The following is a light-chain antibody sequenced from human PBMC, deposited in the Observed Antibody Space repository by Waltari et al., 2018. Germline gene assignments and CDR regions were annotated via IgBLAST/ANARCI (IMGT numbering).Light chain of an antibody. J-gene: IGKJ5*01. CDR1: QSVSSSY. CDR3: QQYGSSPIT. CDR2: GAS. Sequence: EIVLTQSPGTLSLSPGERATLSCRASQSVSSSYLAWYQQTPGQAPRLLIYGASSRATGIPARFSGSGSGTAFTLTISSLEPEDFAVYYCQQYGSSPITFGQGTRLEIK. V-gene: IGKV3-20*01.